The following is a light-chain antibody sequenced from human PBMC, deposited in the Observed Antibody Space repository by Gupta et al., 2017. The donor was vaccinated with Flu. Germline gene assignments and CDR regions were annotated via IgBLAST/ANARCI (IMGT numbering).Light chain of an antibody. Sequence: DVVMTQSPLSLPVTLGQPASISCWSSQSLVYSDGNTYLSWFQHRPGQSPRRLLYQVSIRDSGVPDRFSGSGSDTDFTLKSSRGEDEDVGVYYCRQDHHWWTFGQGTKVEIK. CDR2: QVS. CDR1: QSLVYSDGNTY. J-gene: IGKJ1*01. CDR3: RQDHHWWT. V-gene: IGKV2-30*01.